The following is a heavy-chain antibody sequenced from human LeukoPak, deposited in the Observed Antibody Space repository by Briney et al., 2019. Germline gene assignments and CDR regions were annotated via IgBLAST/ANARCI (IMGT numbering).Heavy chain of an antibody. CDR2: IYYSGST. Sequence: SETLSLTCTVSGGSISSYYWSWIRQPPGKGLEWIGYIYYSGSTNYNPSLKSRVTISVDTSKNQFSLKPSSVTAADTAVYYCARDSSDWYSGTGWFDPWGQGTLVTVSS. V-gene: IGHV4-59*01. CDR1: GGSISSYY. CDR3: ARDSSDWYSGTGWFDP. J-gene: IGHJ5*02. D-gene: IGHD6-25*01.